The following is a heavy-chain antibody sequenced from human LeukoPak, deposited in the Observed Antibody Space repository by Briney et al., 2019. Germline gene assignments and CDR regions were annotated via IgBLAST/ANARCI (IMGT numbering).Heavy chain of an antibody. D-gene: IGHD3-10*01. V-gene: IGHV3-30*04. CDR1: GFTFGDFA. J-gene: IGHJ4*02. CDR2: ILYDGSND. CDR3: ARDRLWFGDGSTFDY. Sequence: GGSLRLSCAASGFTFGDFAMYWVRQAPGKGLEWVASILYDGSNDNYAASVKGRFTISRDNSKSTLYLQMDDLRDEDTAVYYCARDRLWFGDGSTFDYWGQGNLVTVSS.